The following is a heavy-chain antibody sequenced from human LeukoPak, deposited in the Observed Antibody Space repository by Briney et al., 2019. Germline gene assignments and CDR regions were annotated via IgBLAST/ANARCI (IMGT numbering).Heavy chain of an antibody. V-gene: IGHV3-30*04. CDR2: ISYDGSNK. CDR3: ARDRWKPPLVKDNWFDP. Sequence: GGSLRLSCAASGFTFSSYAMHWVRQAPAKGLEWVAVISYDGSNKYYADSVKGRFTISRDNSKNTLYLQMNSLRAEDTAVYYCARDRWKPPLVKDNWFDPWGQGTLVTVSS. J-gene: IGHJ5*02. CDR1: GFTFSSYA. D-gene: IGHD6-13*01.